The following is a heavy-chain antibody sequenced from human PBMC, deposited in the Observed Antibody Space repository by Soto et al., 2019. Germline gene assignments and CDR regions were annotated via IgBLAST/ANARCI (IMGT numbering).Heavy chain of an antibody. V-gene: IGHV3-30*18. CDR3: SKDRRGGRAVLDS. D-gene: IGHD2-8*01. CDR1: GFSFSNYG. CDR2: ISYDGSSK. Sequence: LRLSGAASGFSFSNYGMHWVRQAPGKGLEWVAVISYDGSSKYHADSVKGRFTISRDNSKNTLHLQMNSLRAEDTAVYYCSKDRRGGRAVLDSWGQGTPVTVSS. J-gene: IGHJ4*02.